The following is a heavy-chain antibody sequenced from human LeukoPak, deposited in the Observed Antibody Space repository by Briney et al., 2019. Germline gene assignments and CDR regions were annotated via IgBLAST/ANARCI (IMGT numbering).Heavy chain of an antibody. V-gene: IGHV1-24*01. Sequence: EASVKVSCKVSGYTLTELSMHWVRQAPGKGLEWMGGFDPEDGETIYAQKFQGRVTMTEDTSTDTAYMELSSLGSEDTAVYYCATVAELDYYYYYMDVWGKGTTVTVSS. J-gene: IGHJ6*03. CDR2: FDPEDGET. CDR3: ATVAELDYYYYYMDV. D-gene: IGHD6-13*01. CDR1: GYTLTELS.